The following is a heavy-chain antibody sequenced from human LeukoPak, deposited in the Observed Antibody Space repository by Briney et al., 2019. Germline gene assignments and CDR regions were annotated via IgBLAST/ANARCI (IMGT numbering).Heavy chain of an antibody. V-gene: IGHV1-8*03. Sequence: ASVKVSCKASGYTFTSYDINWVRQATGQRLEWMGWMNPNSGNTGYAQKFQGRVTITRNTSISTAYMELSSLRSEDTAVYYCARGPWFYDFWSGYYAFDIWGQGTMVTVSS. CDR3: ARGPWFYDFWSGYYAFDI. CDR2: MNPNSGNT. CDR1: GYTFTSYD. D-gene: IGHD3-3*01. J-gene: IGHJ3*02.